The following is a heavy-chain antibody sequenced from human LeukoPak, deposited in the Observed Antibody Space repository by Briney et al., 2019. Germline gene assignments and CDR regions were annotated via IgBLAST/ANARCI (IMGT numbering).Heavy chain of an antibody. CDR1: GFTFSSYE. CDR3: AKDSSIAAAGTLYYYYYMDV. J-gene: IGHJ6*03. V-gene: IGHV3-21*01. Sequence: GGSLRLSCAASGFTFSSYEMNWVRQAPGKGLEWVSSITSSSSYIYYADSVKGRFTISRDNAKNSLYLQMNSLRAEDTAVYYCAKDSSIAAAGTLYYYYYMDVWGKGTTVTVSS. D-gene: IGHD6-13*01. CDR2: ITSSSSYI.